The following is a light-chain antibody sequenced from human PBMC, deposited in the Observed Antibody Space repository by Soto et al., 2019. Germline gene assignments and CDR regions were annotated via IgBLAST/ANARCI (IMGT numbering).Light chain of an antibody. CDR3: SSYTSSSTRLYV. CDR1: SSDVGGYNY. Sequence: QSALTQPASVSGSPGQSITISCTGTSSDVGGYNYVSWYQQHTGKAPQLMIYDVSNRPSGVSIRFSGTKSCNTASLTISRLEAEDEADDNCSSYTSSSTRLYVFGTGTKVTAL. J-gene: IGLJ1*01. CDR2: DVS. V-gene: IGLV2-14*01.